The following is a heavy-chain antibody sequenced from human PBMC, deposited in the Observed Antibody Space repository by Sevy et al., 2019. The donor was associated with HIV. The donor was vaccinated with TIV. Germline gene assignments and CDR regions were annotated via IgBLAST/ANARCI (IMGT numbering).Heavy chain of an antibody. D-gene: IGHD3-10*01. CDR2: IRSKLYGGTT. CDR1: GFSFDNYV. CDR3: SRDRYGSQSYAADH. J-gene: IGHJ5*02. Sequence: GGSLRLSCSASGFSFDNYVMNWFRQAPGKGLEWVGFIRSKLYGGTTEYAASVKGRFTISRDDSKSIAYLQMNILKTEDSGVYYCSRDRYGSQSYAADHWGQGTLVTVSS. V-gene: IGHV3-49*03.